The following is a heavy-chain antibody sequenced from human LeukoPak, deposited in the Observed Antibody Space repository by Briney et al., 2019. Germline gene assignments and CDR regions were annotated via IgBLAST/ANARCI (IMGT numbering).Heavy chain of an antibody. J-gene: IGHJ4*02. CDR3: AREGDAAVAGTSIDY. CDR1: GRPISSSSYY. V-gene: IGHV4-39*02. CDR2: IYYCGST. Sequence: SETLSLTCTLSGRPISSSSYYWGWIRQSPSNGLEWIGSIYYCGSTYYNPSLKSRVTISIDASNNQFSLQLSSVTAADTAVYYCAREGDAAVAGTSIDYWGQGTLVTVSS. D-gene: IGHD6-19*01.